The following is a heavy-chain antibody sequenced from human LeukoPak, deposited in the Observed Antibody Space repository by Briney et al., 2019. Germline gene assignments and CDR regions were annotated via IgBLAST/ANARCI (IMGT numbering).Heavy chain of an antibody. Sequence: ASVKVSCKASGYTFTNYYMHWVRQAPGQGLEWMGLINPSGGGTSYAQNFQGRVTMTRDTSTSTVYMELSSLRSEDTAVYYCARGYCSSTSCFLYYYYMDVWGEGTTVTVSS. V-gene: IGHV1-46*01. CDR3: ARGYCSSTSCFLYYYYMDV. CDR1: GYTFTNYY. CDR2: INPSGGGT. J-gene: IGHJ6*03. D-gene: IGHD2-2*01.